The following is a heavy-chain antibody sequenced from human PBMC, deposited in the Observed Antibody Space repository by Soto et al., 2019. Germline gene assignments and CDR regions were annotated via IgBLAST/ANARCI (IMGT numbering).Heavy chain of an antibody. D-gene: IGHD2-15*01. CDR2: IEYNAKNR. CDR1: GFTFNSYG. CDR3: AREGDDYCSGTRCFHYYGLDV. V-gene: IGHV3-33*05. Sequence: QVQLVESGGGVVQPGTYLRLSCTASGFTFNSYGIHWGRQAPGKGLEWLALIEYNAKNRFYADSVKGRFSISRDNSRNTVYLQVNGLRAEDTAVYYCAREGDDYCSGTRCFHYYGLDVWGQGTTVIVSS. J-gene: IGHJ6*02.